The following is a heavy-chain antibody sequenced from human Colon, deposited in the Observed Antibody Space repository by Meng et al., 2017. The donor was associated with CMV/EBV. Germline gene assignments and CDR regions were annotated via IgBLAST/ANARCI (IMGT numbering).Heavy chain of an antibody. V-gene: IGHV3-23*03. Sequence: GGSLRLSCAASGFTLRNYAMSWVRQAPGKGLEWVSVIYAGGRSTYYADSVKGRFIISRDDSKNTLYMQMNSLRVEDTAVYYCARGKTMGAYWGQGTLVTVSS. J-gene: IGHJ4*02. CDR1: GFTLRNYA. CDR2: IYAGGRST. D-gene: IGHD4/OR15-4a*01. CDR3: ARGKTMGAY.